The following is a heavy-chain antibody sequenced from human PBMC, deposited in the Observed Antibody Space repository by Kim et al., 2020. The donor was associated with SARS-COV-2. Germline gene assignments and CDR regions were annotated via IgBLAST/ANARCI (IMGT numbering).Heavy chain of an antibody. CDR3: ARDVGQWLGPLDY. CDR1: GYTFTGYY. Sequence: ASVKVSCKASGYTFTGYYMHWVRQAPGQGLEWMGRINPNSGGTNYAQKFQGRVTMTRDTSISTAYMELSRLRSDDTAVYYCARDVGQWLGPLDYWGQGTLVTVSS. CDR2: INPNSGGT. D-gene: IGHD6-19*01. V-gene: IGHV1-2*06. J-gene: IGHJ4*02.